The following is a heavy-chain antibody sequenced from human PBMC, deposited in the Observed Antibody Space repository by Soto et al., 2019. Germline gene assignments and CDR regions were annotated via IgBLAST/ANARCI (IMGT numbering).Heavy chain of an antibody. Sequence: EVQLVESGGGLVQPGGSLRLSCAASGFTFSSYSMNWVRQAPGKGLEWVSYITSTSSARYYADSVKGRFTISRDNAKTSLELQMKSLSAESTAVSYGARDYCGQRAGDHYYGMDVWGLGTTVTVSS. J-gene: IGHJ6*02. CDR1: GFTFSSYS. D-gene: IGHD3-10*01. V-gene: IGHV3-48*01. CDR2: ITSTSSAR. CDR3: ARDYCGQRAGDHYYGMDV.